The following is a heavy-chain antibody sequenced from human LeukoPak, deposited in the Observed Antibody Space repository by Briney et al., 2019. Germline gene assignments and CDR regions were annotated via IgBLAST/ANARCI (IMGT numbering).Heavy chain of an antibody. V-gene: IGHV4-31*03. CDR3: ARGSGWSHFDY. D-gene: IGHD6-19*01. J-gene: IGHJ4*02. Sequence: SETLSLTCTVSGASINSGGYYWGWIRQHPGKGLEWLGYICYTGSTFYNPSLKSRVTISLDTSKNQFSLKLSSVTAADTAVYYCARGSGWSHFDYWGQGTLVTVSS. CDR2: ICYTGST. CDR1: GASINSGGYY.